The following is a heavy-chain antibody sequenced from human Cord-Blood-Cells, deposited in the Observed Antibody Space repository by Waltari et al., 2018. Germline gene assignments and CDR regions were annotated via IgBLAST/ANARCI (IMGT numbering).Heavy chain of an antibody. CDR3: AHGSTYYYDSSGYYYDY. CDR1: GFSLSTSGVG. V-gene: IGHV2-5*01. CDR2: IYWKDDK. Sequence: QITLKESGPTLVKPTQTLTLTCTFSGFSLSTSGVGVGWIRQPPGKALEWLAPIYWKDDKRYSPSLKGRVTISKDTSKNQVVLTMTNMDPVDTATYYCAHGSTYYYDSSGYYYDYWGQGTLVTVSA. J-gene: IGHJ4*02. D-gene: IGHD3-22*01.